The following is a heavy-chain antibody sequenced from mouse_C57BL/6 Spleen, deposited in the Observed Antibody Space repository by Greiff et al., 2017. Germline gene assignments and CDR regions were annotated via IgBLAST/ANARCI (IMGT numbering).Heavy chain of an antibody. V-gene: IGHV1-80*01. CDR3: ARLTTVVAPVDY. J-gene: IGHJ4*01. CDR1: GYAFSSYW. Sequence: VQLQQSGAELVKPGASVKISCKASGYAFSSYWLNWVKQRPGKGLEWIGQIYPGDGDTNYNGKFKGKATLTADKSSSPAYMQLSSLTSEDSAVYFCARLTTVVAPVDYWGQGTSVTVSS. D-gene: IGHD1-1*01. CDR2: IYPGDGDT.